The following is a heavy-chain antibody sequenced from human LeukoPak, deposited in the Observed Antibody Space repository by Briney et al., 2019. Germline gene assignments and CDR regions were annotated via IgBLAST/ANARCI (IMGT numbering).Heavy chain of an antibody. CDR3: ARGPYVPFPNWYFDL. V-gene: IGHV1-18*01. J-gene: IGHJ2*01. D-gene: IGHD3-10*02. CDR2: ISAYNGNT. CDR1: GYTFTSYG. Sequence: ASVKVSCKASGYTFTSYGFTWVRQAPGQGLEWMGWISAYNGNTNYAQKLQGRVTMTADTSTNTAYMELRSLRSDDTAVYYCARGPYVPFPNWYFDLWGRGTLVTVSS.